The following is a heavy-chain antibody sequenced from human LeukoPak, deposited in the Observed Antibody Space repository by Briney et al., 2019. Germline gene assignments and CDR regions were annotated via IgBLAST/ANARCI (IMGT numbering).Heavy chain of an antibody. CDR3: ARPGGYGVQPLDY. Sequence: GGSLRLSCAGPGFPFSTYWMSWVRQAPGKGLEWVADIKPDASEIYYLDSVKGRFTVSRDNAKTSLYLQMNSLRVEDTAVYYCARPGGYGVQPLDYWGQGTLVTVAS. CDR2: IKPDASEI. J-gene: IGHJ4*02. CDR1: GFPFSTYW. V-gene: IGHV3-7*01. D-gene: IGHD5-12*01.